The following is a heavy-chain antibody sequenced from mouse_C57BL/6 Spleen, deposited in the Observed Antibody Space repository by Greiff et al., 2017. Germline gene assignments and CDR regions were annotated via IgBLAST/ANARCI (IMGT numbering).Heavy chain of an antibody. D-gene: IGHD2-4*01. CDR3: ARPLYDYDTLAY. J-gene: IGHJ3*01. CDR2: ISSGSGTI. V-gene: IGHV5-17*01. CDR1: GFTFSDYG. Sequence: EVHLVESGGGLVKPGGSLKLSCAASGFTFSDYGMHWVRQAPEKGLEWVAYISSGSGTIYYADTVKGRFTISRDNAKNTLFLQMTSLRSEDTAMYYCARPLYDYDTLAYWGQATLVTVSA.